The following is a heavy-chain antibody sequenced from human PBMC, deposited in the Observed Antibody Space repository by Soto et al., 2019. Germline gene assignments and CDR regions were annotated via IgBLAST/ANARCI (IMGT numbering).Heavy chain of an antibody. CDR1: GGSFSGYY. CDR3: TTVGGDGSNDY. V-gene: IGHV4-34*01. CDR2: INHSGST. J-gene: IGHJ4*02. Sequence: QVQLQQWGAGLLKPSETLSLTCAVYGGSFSGYYWSWIRQPPGKGLEWIGEINHSGSTNYNPSLKSRVTISVDTSKNQFSLKLSSVTAADTAVYYCTTVGGDGSNDYWGQGTLVTVSS. D-gene: IGHD3-16*01.